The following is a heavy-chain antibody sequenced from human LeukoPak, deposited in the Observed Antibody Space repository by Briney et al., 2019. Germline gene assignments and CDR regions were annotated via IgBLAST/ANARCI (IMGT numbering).Heavy chain of an antibody. J-gene: IGHJ4*01. CDR1: GFTFSAYA. Sequence: GGSLRLSCSASGFTFSAYAIHWVRQAPGKGLEYDSAVSSNGGSTYYADSVKGRFTISRDNSKNTLYLQMSSLRTEDTALYYCVRGGSSSWYDYTFDYWGQGTLVTVSS. V-gene: IGHV3-64D*06. CDR3: VRGGSSSWYDYTFDY. CDR2: VSSNGGST. D-gene: IGHD6-13*01.